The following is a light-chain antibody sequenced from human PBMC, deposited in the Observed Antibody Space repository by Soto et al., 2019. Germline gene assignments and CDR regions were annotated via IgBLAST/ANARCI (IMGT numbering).Light chain of an antibody. CDR3: QQSYNTPRT. J-gene: IGKJ1*01. CDR2: TSS. Sequence: IQWTQSPSSLSASVGDIATVSCRASQGIGTYLVWYQQKPGKAPSLLIYTSSNLQTGVPSRFSGSGSGTHFTITINSLQPEDFATYYCQQSYNTPRTVGQGTKVDI. CDR1: QGIGTY. V-gene: IGKV1-39*01.